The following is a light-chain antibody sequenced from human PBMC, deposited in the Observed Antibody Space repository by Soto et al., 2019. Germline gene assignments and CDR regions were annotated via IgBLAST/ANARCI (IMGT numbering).Light chain of an antibody. CDR1: QGIAGS. CDR2: EAS. CDR3: QHYNSYSEA. Sequence: QFNHTPSFLSAAVSERVTITSRASQGIAGSLAWYQQKPGKPPKLLIYEASTLKSGVPSRFSGSGSGTEFTLTISSLQPDDFATYYCQHYNSYSEAFGQGTKVDIK. J-gene: IGKJ1*01. V-gene: IGKV1-9*01.